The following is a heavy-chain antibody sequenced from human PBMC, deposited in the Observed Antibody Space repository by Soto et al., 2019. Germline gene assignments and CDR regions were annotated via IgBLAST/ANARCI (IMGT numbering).Heavy chain of an antibody. D-gene: IGHD4-4*01. CDR1: GFTFSSYA. Sequence: PGGSLRLSCAASGFTFSSYAMHWVRQAPGKGLEWVAVISYDGSNKYYADSVKGRFTISRDNSKNTLYLQMNSLRAEDTAVYYCARDYSNKRAYYFDYWGQGTLVTVYS. CDR2: ISYDGSNK. V-gene: IGHV3-30-3*01. J-gene: IGHJ4*02. CDR3: ARDYSNKRAYYFDY.